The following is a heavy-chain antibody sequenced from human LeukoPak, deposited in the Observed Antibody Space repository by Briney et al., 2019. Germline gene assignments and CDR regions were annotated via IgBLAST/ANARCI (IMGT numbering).Heavy chain of an antibody. V-gene: IGHV4-34*01. CDR1: GGSFSGYY. D-gene: IGHD3-22*01. J-gene: IGHJ3*02. CDR2: INHSGST. Sequence: PSETLSLTCAVYGGSFSGYYWSWIRQPPGKGLEWIGEINHSGSTNYNPSLKSRVTISVDTPKNQFSLKLSSVTAADTAVYYCARGGSITMIVVVPLDAFDIWGQGTMVTVSS. CDR3: ARGGSITMIVVVPLDAFDI.